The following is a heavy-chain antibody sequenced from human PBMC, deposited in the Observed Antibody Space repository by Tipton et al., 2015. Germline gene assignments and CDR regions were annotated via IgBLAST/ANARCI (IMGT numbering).Heavy chain of an antibody. J-gene: IGHJ4*02. Sequence: QSGAEVKKPGASVKVSCKASGYTFIGNYMHWVRQAPGQGLEWMGWINPNSGGTSYGQKFQGRVTMTRDTSISTTYMELTSLRSDDTAVYYCARDRYGDRDFDYWGQGTLVTVSS. D-gene: IGHD4-17*01. CDR1: GYTFIGNY. V-gene: IGHV1-2*02. CDR2: INPNSGGT. CDR3: ARDRYGDRDFDY.